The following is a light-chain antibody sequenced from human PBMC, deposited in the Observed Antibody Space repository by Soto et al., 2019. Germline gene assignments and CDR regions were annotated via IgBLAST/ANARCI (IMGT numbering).Light chain of an antibody. J-gene: IGKJ1*01. V-gene: IGKV1-39*01. CDR3: QQSYSRVT. CDR1: QSISGK. Sequence: DIQVTQSPSSLSASVGDTVTITCRTSQSISGKLSWYQQIPGKAPKLLIYAASRLQSGVPSRFSASGSGTEFTLTISSLHPDDFASYYCQQSYSRVTFGQGTKVDTK. CDR2: AAS.